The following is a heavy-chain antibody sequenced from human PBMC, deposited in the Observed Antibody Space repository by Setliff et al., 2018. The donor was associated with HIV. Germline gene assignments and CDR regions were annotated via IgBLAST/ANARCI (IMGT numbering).Heavy chain of an antibody. CDR1: GYSFASYW. CDR2: VYVGDSDT. D-gene: IGHD6-19*01. V-gene: IGHV5-51*01. Sequence: GESLKISCKGSGYSFASYWIGWVRQMPGKGLEWMGIVYVGDSDTKYSPSFQGQVTISADKSISTAYLQWSSLKASDTAMYYCAKHLSPGSGWYSKARGMDVWGQGTTVTVSS. J-gene: IGHJ6*02. CDR3: AKHLSPGSGWYSKARGMDV.